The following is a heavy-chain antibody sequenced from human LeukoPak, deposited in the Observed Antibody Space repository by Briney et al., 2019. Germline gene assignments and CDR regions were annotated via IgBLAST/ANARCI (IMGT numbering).Heavy chain of an antibody. CDR3: ARDYRPTDCSGGDCPYYYFDY. J-gene: IGHJ4*02. CDR1: GYIFTDYY. CDR2: LNPTTGGT. D-gene: IGHD2-15*01. V-gene: IGHV1-2*02. Sequence: AASVKVSCKASGYIFTDYYIHWMRQAPGQGLEWMGWLNPTTGGTYYAQKFQGRVTMTRDTSISTIYEDLSRLTSDDTAVYYCARDYRPTDCSGGDCPYYYFDYWGQGTLVTVSS.